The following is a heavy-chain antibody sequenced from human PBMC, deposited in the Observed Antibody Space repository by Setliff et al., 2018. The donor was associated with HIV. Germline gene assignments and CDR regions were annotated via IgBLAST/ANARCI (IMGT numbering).Heavy chain of an antibody. V-gene: IGHV3-15*01. CDR1: GFTFSDVW. CDR3: TTGSCSRTSCRP. D-gene: IGHD2-2*01. Sequence: GGSLRLSCAASGFTFSDVWMNWVRQAPGKGLEWVGRIKSKNDGGATDYVAPVKGRFTISRDDSKNTLYLQMNSMETEDTAVYYCTTGSCSRTSCRPWGQGTLVTVSS. CDR2: IKSKNDGGAT. J-gene: IGHJ5*02.